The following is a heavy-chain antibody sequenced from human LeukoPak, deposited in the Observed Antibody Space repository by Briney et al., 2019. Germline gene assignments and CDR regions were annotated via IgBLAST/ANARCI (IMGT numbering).Heavy chain of an antibody. CDR3: AKASHRIYLLYHCRGL. Sequence: AGGSLRLSCAASGFTFSSYAMSWVRQAPGKGLEWVSAISGSGGSTYYADSVKGRFTISRDISKNTLYLQMNSLRAEATAVYYFAKASHRIYLLYHCRGLWGQGNTHTV. CDR1: GFTFSSYA. CDR2: ISGSGGST. J-gene: IGHJ6*02. D-gene: IGHD2-15*01. V-gene: IGHV3-23*01.